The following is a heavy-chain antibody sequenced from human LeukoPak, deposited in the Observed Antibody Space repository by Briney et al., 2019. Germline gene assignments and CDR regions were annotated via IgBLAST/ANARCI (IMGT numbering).Heavy chain of an antibody. CDR3: ARGPPLFDP. J-gene: IGHJ5*02. V-gene: IGHV3-74*01. CDR1: RFTFSVHW. Sequence: PGGSLRLSCAASRFTFSVHWMHWVRQAPGKGLEWVSRINPDESDKAYADSVKGRFTISRDNAKNTLYLQMNSLRAEDTGVYYCARGPPLFDPWGQGTLVAVSS. CDR2: INPDESDK.